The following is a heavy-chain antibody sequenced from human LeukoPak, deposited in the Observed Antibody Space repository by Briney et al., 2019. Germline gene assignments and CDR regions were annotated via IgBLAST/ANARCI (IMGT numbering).Heavy chain of an antibody. CDR2: IHYTGST. CDR1: GGSISGDY. CDR3: ARDRGHSSSWRFDY. D-gene: IGHD6-13*01. Sequence: PSETLSLTCSVSGGSISGDYWSWIRQPPGTGLEWVGYIHYTGSTNYNPSLKSRVTISVDTSKNQFSLKLNSVTAADTAVYYCARDRGHSSSWRFDYWGQGTLVTVSS. J-gene: IGHJ4*02. V-gene: IGHV4-59*01.